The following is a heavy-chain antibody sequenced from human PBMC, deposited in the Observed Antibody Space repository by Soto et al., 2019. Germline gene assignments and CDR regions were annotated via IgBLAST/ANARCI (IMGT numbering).Heavy chain of an antibody. J-gene: IGHJ4*02. Sequence: EVQLVGSGGDLIQPGGSLRLSCAASGFIVTNHYMSWVRQAPGKGLEWVSVIYSGGSRYYADSVKGRFTISRDDTKNTLSLQMNSLRIEDTAVYYCVRGPTDSPLWVLQWPYGDYWGQGTLVTVSS. D-gene: IGHD6-19*01. CDR1: GFIVTNHY. CDR2: IYSGGSR. V-gene: IGHV3-53*01. CDR3: VRGPTDSPLWVLQWPYGDY.